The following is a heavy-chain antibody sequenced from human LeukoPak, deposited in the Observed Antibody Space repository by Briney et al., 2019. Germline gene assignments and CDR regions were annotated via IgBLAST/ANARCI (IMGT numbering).Heavy chain of an antibody. CDR1: GFTFRTSW. V-gene: IGHV3-74*01. CDR3: AKEHGDHG. D-gene: IGHD4-17*01. CDR2: IKNDGITT. Sequence: GGSLRLSCAASGFTFRTSWMHWVRQAPGKGLVWVSLIKNDGITTTYADSVKGRFTISRDNAMNTVFLQMNRLRAEGTAVYYCAKEHGDHGGDQGTLVTVSS. J-gene: IGHJ4*02.